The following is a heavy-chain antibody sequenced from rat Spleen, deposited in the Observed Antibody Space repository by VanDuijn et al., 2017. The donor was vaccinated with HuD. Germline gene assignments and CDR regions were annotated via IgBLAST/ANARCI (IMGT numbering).Heavy chain of an antibody. Sequence: EVQLQESGPGLVKPSQSLSLTCSVTGYSITSTYRWNWIRKFPGNKLEWMGYINSAGSTNYNPSLKSRISITRHTSKNQFFLQVNSVTTEDTATYYCARTNNPYFYVMDAWGQGASVTVSS. J-gene: IGHJ4*01. CDR1: GYSITSTYR. CDR2: INSAGST. D-gene: IGHD3-4*01. CDR3: ARTNNPYFYVMDA. V-gene: IGHV3-3*01.